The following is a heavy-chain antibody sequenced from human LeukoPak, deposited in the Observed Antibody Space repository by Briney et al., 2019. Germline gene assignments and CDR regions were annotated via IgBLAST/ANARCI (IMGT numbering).Heavy chain of an antibody. CDR3: ARDKRYYYGSGSPGGYYYMDV. CDR1: GYTFTGYY. D-gene: IGHD3-10*01. CDR2: INPNSGGT. Sequence: GASVKVSCKASGYTFTGYYMHWVRQAPGQGLEWMGWINPNSGGTNYAQKFQGRVTMTRDTSISTAYMELSRLRSDDTAVYYCARDKRYYYGSGSPGGYYYMDVWGKGTTVTVSS. V-gene: IGHV1-2*02. J-gene: IGHJ6*03.